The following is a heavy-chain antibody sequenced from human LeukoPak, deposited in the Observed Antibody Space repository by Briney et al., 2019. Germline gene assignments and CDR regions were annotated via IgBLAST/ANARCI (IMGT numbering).Heavy chain of an antibody. CDR1: GGTFSSYA. Sequence: ASVKVSCKASGGTFSSYAISWVRQAPGQGLEWMGGIIPIFGTANYAQKFQGRVTITADESTSTAYMELSSLRSEDTAVYYCARGANPNYYYGMDVWGQGTTVTVSS. CDR3: ARGANPNYYYGMDV. V-gene: IGHV1-69*13. J-gene: IGHJ6*02. CDR2: IIPIFGTA.